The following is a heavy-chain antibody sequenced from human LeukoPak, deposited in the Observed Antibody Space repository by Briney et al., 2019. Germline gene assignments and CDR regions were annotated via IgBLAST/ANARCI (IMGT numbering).Heavy chain of an antibody. Sequence: GGSLRLSCAASGFTFSSSAMSWVRQAPGKGLEWVSAISNNGGYTYYADSVQGRFTISRDNSKSTLCLQMNSLRAEDTAVYYCARGVAAGIYYGMDVWGQGTTVTVSS. D-gene: IGHD6-13*01. CDR1: GFTFSSSA. V-gene: IGHV3-23*01. CDR3: ARGVAAGIYYGMDV. J-gene: IGHJ6*02. CDR2: ISNNGGYT.